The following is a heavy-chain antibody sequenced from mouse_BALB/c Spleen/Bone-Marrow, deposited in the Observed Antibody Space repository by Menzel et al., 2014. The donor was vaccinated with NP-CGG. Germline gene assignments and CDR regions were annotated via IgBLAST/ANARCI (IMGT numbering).Heavy chain of an antibody. CDR3: AREGTFYYAMGY. Sequence: LKLMESGPGLVAPSQSLSITCTVSGFSLNSFGVHWVRQPPGKGLEWLGVVWPGGSTNYNSALMSRLSISKDNSKSQVFLKMSSLQTDDTAMYYCAREGTFYYAMGYWGQGTSVTVSS. CDR1: GFSLNSFG. CDR2: VWPGGST. J-gene: IGHJ4*01. V-gene: IGHV2-9*02.